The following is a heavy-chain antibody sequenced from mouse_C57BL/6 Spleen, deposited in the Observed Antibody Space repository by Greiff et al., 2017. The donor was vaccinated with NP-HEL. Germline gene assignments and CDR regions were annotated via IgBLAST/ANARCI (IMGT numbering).Heavy chain of an antibody. D-gene: IGHD1-1*02. CDR2: IWSGGST. CDR3: ARNGGYYWYVDV. Sequence: VKLVESGPGLVQPSQSLSITCTVSGFSLTSYGVHWVRQSPGKGLEWLGVIWSGGSTDYTAAFISRLSISKDNSKSQFFFNMNSLQADGTAIYYCARNGGYYWYVDVWGTGTTVTVSS. CDR1: GFSLTSYG. V-gene: IGHV2-2*01. J-gene: IGHJ1*03.